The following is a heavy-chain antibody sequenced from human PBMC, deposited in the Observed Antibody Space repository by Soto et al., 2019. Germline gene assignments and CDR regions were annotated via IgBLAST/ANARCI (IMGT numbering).Heavy chain of an antibody. V-gene: IGHV1-69*13. J-gene: IGHJ4*02. Sequence: SVKVSCKASGGTFSSYAISWVRQAPGQGLEWMGGIIPIFGTANYAQKFQGRVTITADESTSTAYMELSSLRSEDTAVYYCARGRYCSSTSCYGYLFAFWSRGTLVVGSS. D-gene: IGHD2-2*01. CDR1: GGTFSSYA. CDR2: IIPIFGTA. CDR3: ARGRYCSSTSCYGYLFAF.